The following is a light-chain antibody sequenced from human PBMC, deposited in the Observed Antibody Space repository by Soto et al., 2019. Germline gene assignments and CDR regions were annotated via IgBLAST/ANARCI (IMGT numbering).Light chain of an antibody. Sequence: EVVMTQSPATLSVSLGDRATLSCRASQSVSSNLDWYQQKPGQGPRLLIYGASTRATGIPARFSGSGSGTEFTLTISSLQSEDFAVYACQQYNNWPLTFGGGTKVEIK. CDR3: QQYNNWPLT. J-gene: IGKJ4*01. CDR1: QSVSSN. CDR2: GAS. V-gene: IGKV3-15*01.